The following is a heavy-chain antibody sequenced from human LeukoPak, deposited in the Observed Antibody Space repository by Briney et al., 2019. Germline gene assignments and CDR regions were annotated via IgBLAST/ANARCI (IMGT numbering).Heavy chain of an antibody. CDR1: GGSVSSDYYY. CDR3: ARNGDYVAFDI. V-gene: IGHV4-61*01. D-gene: IGHD4-17*01. Sequence: SETLSLTCTVSGGSVSSDYYYWSWIRQPPGKGLEWIGYIYYSGNTNYNPSLKSRVTISVDASRNQFSLKLSSVTAADTAVYYCARNGDYVAFDIWGQGTMVTVSS. J-gene: IGHJ3*02. CDR2: IYYSGNT.